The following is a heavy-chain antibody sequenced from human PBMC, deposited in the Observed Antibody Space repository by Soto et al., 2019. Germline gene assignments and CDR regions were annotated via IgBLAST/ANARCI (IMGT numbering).Heavy chain of an antibody. CDR2: IYYSGST. D-gene: IGHD3-10*01. V-gene: IGHV4-59*01. CDR1: GGSISSYY. CDR3: AREPRGVNMAVAFDI. Sequence: SETLSLTCTVSGGSISSYYWSWIRQPPGKGLEWIGYIYYSGSTNYNPSLKSRVTISVDTSKNQFSLKLSSVTAADTAVYYCAREPRGVNMAVAFDIWGQGTMVTVSS. J-gene: IGHJ3*02.